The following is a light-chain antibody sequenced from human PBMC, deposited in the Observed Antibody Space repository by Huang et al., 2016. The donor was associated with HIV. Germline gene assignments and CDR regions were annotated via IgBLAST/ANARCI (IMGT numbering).Light chain of an antibody. J-gene: IGKJ5*01. CDR3: QQRSNWIT. CDR2: DAS. CDR1: QSVANY. V-gene: IGKV3-11*01. Sequence: EIVLTQSPATLSLSPGDRATLSCRASQSVANYLAWYQQKPGQAPRLLSYDASNRATGVPARFSGSGSGTDFTLTISSLEPEDFAIYYCQQRSNWITFGQGTRLEIK.